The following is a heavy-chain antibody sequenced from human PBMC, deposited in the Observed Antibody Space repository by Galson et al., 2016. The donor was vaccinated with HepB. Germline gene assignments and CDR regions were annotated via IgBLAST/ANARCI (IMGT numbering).Heavy chain of an antibody. CDR3: ARTLSSGLFVYFDY. CDR1: GYTFTRYT. V-gene: IGHV1-3*01. D-gene: IGHD6-19*01. CDR2: INAGNGNT. J-gene: IGHJ4*02. Sequence: SVKVSCKASGYTFTRYTMHWARQAPGQRLEWMGWINAGNGNTKYSQKFQGRVTISRDTSASTGYMELSSLRSEDAAVYYCARTLSSGLFVYFDYWGQGTLVTVSS.